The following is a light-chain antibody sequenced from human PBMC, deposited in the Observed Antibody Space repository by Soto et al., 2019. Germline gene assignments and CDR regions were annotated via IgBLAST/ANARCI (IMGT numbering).Light chain of an antibody. J-gene: IGKJ4*01. CDR2: GAS. CDR1: QSVSSSS. CDR3: QQYGRSPLT. V-gene: IGKV3-20*01. Sequence: EIVLTQSPGTLSLSPGERATLSCRASQSVSSSSLAWFQQKPGQAPRLLIYGASSRATGIQDRFSGSGSGTDFTLTISRLEPEDFAVYHCQQYGRSPLTFGGGTKVEIK.